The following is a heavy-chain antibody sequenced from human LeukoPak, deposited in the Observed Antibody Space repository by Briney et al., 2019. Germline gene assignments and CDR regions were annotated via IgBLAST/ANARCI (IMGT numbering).Heavy chain of an antibody. D-gene: IGHD6-13*01. CDR2: IYPGDSDT. Sequence: GESLKISCKGSGYSFTSYWIGWVRQMPGKGLEWMGIIYPGDSDTRYSPSFQGQVTISAGKSISTAYLQWSSLKASDTAMYYCARHFSQQLSYYYYGMDVWGQGTTVTVSS. V-gene: IGHV5-51*01. CDR3: ARHFSQQLSYYYYGMDV. CDR1: GYSFTSYW. J-gene: IGHJ6*02.